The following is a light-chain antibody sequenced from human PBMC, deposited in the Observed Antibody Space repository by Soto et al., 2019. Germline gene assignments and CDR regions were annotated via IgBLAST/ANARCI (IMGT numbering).Light chain of an antibody. CDR3: QQYDNLPPA. CDR2: DAS. CDR1: QDIRSY. J-gene: IGKJ5*01. Sequence: DIQMTQSPSSLSASVGDRVTITCRASQDIRSYLNWYQSKPGKASKLLIYDASNLETGGPSRFSGSGFVTNFTSTISSRQPGDIGTFYCQQYDNLPPALGQGTRLEIK. V-gene: IGKV1-33*01.